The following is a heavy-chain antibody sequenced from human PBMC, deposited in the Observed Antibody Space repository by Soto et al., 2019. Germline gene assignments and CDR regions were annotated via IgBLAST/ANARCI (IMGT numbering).Heavy chain of an antibody. D-gene: IGHD2-8*01. V-gene: IGHV3-21*01. CDR3: ARDRTWCYDAFDI. Sequence: EVQLVESGGGLVKPGGSLRLSCAASGFTFSSYSMNWVRQAPGKGLEWVSSISSSSSYIYYADSVKGRFTISRDNAKNSLYLQMNSLRAEDKAVYYCARDRTWCYDAFDIWGQGTMVTVSS. CDR1: GFTFSSYS. J-gene: IGHJ3*02. CDR2: ISSSSSYI.